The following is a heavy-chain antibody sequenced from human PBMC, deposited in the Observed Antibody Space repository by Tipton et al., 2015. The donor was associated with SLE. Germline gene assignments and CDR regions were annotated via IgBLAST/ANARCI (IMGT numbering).Heavy chain of an antibody. CDR2: IRSKDYGGTP. V-gene: IGHV3-49*04. J-gene: IGHJ4*02. Sequence: SLRLSCTTSGFTFGDYAMSWVRQAPGKGLEWVGFIRSKDYGGTPEYAASVRGRFTISRDDSESIAYLQMNGLKSEDTAVYYCTRMTCSGGTCSDDYWGQGTLVTVSS. CDR3: TRMTCSGGTCSDDY. CDR1: GFTFGDYA. D-gene: IGHD2-15*01.